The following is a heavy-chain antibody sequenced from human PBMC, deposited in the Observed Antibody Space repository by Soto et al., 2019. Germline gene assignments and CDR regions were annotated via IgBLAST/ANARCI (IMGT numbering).Heavy chain of an antibody. J-gene: IGHJ4*02. CDR2: ISAYNGNT. Sequence: XSVKVSCKASGYTFTSYGISWVRQAPGQGLEWMGWISAYNGNTNYAQKLQGRVTMTTDTSTSTAYMELRSLRSDDTAVYYCASCNYYDSSGYYYYWGQGTVATVYS. CDR1: GYTFTSYG. CDR3: ASCNYYDSSGYYYY. D-gene: IGHD3-22*01. V-gene: IGHV1-18*04.